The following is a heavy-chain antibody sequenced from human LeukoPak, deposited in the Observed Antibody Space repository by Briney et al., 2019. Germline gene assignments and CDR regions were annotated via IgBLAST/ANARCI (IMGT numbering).Heavy chain of an antibody. CDR2: ISGSGSST. CDR1: GFTFSSYA. D-gene: IGHD3-10*01. J-gene: IGHJ4*02. CDR3: AKDLYDSGTYYEDPFDY. V-gene: IGHV3-23*01. Sequence: PGGSQRLSCAASGFTFSSYAMSWVRQAPGKGPEWVSGISGSGSSTYYVDSVKGRFTISRDNSKNTLYLQMNSLRAEDTAVYYCAKDLYDSGTYYEDPFDYWGQGTLVTVSS.